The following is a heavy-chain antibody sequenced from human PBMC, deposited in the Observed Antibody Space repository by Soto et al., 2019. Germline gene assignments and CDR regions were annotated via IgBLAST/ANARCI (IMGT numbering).Heavy chain of an antibody. V-gene: IGHV1-24*01. CDR1: GYTLTELS. Sequence: QVQLVQSGAEVKKPGASVKVSCKVSGYTLTELSMHLVRQAPGKGLEWMGGFDPEDGETIYAQKFQGRVTMTEDTSTDTADMELSSLRSEDTAVYYCATDAAHYYYYGMDVWGQGTTVTVSS. J-gene: IGHJ6*02. D-gene: IGHD6-25*01. CDR2: FDPEDGET. CDR3: ATDAAHYYYYGMDV.